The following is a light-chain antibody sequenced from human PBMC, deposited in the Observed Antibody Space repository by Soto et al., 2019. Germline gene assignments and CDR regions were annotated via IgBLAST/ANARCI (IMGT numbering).Light chain of an antibody. Sequence: DIQLTQSPSFLSASVGDRVTITCRASQGISSYLAWYQQKPGKAPKLLIYAASTLQSGVPSRFSGSGSGTXXXXXISSLQPXDFXTYYCQQLNSYPFLTFGGGTKVEIK. CDR3: QQLNSYPFLT. J-gene: IGKJ4*01. V-gene: IGKV1-9*01. CDR1: QGISSY. CDR2: AAS.